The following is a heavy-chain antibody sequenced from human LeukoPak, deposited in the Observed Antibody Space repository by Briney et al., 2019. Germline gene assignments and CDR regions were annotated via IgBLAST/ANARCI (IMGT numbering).Heavy chain of an antibody. Sequence: ASVKVSCKASGYTFTSYYMHWVRQAPGQGLEWMGWINPNSGGTNYAQKFQGRVTMTRDTSISTAYMELSRLRSDDTAVYYCARELRGYSSGYYCYHDYWGQGTLVTVSS. CDR1: GYTFTSYY. D-gene: IGHD6-19*01. V-gene: IGHV1-2*02. J-gene: IGHJ4*02. CDR2: INPNSGGT. CDR3: ARELRGYSSGYYCYHDY.